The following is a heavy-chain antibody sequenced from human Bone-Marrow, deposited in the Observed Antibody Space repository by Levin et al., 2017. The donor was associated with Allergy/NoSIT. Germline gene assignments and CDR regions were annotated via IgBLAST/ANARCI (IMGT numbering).Heavy chain of an antibody. CDR1: GFTFSSYG. J-gene: IGHJ6*02. CDR2: IWYDGSNK. Sequence: GGSLRLSCAASGFTFSSYGMHWVRQAPGKGLEWVAVIWYDGSNKYYADSVKGRFTISRDNSKNTLYLQMNSLRAEDTAVYYCARDKPHCSGGSCYSNYYYGMDVWGQGTTVTVSS. CDR3: ARDKPHCSGGSCYSNYYYGMDV. V-gene: IGHV3-33*01. D-gene: IGHD2-15*01.